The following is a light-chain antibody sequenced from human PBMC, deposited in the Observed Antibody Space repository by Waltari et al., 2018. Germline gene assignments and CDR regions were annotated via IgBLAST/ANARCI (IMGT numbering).Light chain of an antibody. V-gene: IGLV2-11*01. J-gene: IGLJ1*01. CDR2: DVT. CDR3: CSYGGSYTYV. Sequence: QSALTQPRSVSGSPGQSVTLSCTGSRSDVGGYTYLSWYQHHPDQAPKLMIYDVTKRTSGLPDRFSASKSGNTASLTISGLQAEDEADYYCCSYGGSYTYVFGTGTKVTVL. CDR1: RSDVGGYTY.